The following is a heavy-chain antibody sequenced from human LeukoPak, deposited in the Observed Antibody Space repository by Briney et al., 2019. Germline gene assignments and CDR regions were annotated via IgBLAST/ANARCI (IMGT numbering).Heavy chain of an antibody. CDR2: INWNGGST. V-gene: IGHV3-20*04. Sequence: GGSLRLSCAASGFTFDDYGMSWVRQAPGKGLEWVSGINWNGGSTGYADSVRGRFTISRDNAKNSLYLQMNSLRAEDTALYYCARGLRLEMATIPSYFDYWGQGTLVTVSS. CDR3: ARGLRLEMATIPSYFDY. CDR1: GFTFDDYG. D-gene: IGHD5-24*01. J-gene: IGHJ4*02.